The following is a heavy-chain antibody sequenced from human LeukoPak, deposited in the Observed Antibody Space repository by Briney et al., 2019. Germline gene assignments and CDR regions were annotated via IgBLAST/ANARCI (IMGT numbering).Heavy chain of an antibody. CDR2: IYYSGST. J-gene: IGHJ2*01. D-gene: IGHD2-21*02. CDR1: GGSISSYY. CDR3: ARPLMYCGGDCYFGYFDL. Sequence: PSETLSLTCTVSGGSISSYYWSWIRQPPGKGLEWIGYIYYSGSTNYNPSLKSRVTISVDTSKNQFSLKLSSVAAADTAVYYCARPLMYCGGDCYFGYFDLWGRGTLVTVSS. V-gene: IGHV4-59*08.